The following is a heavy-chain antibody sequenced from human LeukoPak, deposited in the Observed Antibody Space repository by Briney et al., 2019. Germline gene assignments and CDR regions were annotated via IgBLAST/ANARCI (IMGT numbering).Heavy chain of an antibody. V-gene: IGHV1-18*01. J-gene: IGHJ4*02. CDR2: ISAYSGNT. CDR3: AISQGSYYDTSGYLGGDY. Sequence: GASVKVSCKASGYTFTNYGIFWVRQAPGQGLEWMGWISAYSGNTNYAQKLQGRVTMTKETSTSTAYMELESLRSDDTAVYYCAISQGSYYDTSGYLGGDYWGQGTLVTVSS. D-gene: IGHD3-22*01. CDR1: GYTFTNYG.